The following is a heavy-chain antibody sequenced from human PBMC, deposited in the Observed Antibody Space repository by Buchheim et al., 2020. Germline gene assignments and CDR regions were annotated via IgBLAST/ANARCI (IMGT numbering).Heavy chain of an antibody. D-gene: IGHD2-2*01. J-gene: IGHJ6*02. Sequence: QVQLQESGPGLVKPSGTLSLTCAVSGGSISSSNWWSWVRQPPGKGLEWIGEIYHSGSTNSNPSLKSRVTISVEKSKNQFSPKLSSVTAADTAVYYCARGGNIVSVVPAATYYYYYGMDVWGQGTT. CDR2: IYHSGST. CDR3: ARGGNIVSVVPAATYYYYYGMDV. CDR1: GGSISSSNW. V-gene: IGHV4-4*02.